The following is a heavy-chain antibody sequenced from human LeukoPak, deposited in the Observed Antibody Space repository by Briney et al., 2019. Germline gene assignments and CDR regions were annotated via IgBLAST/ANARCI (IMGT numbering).Heavy chain of an antibody. D-gene: IGHD3-3*01. V-gene: IGHV1-69*13. J-gene: IGHJ6*02. CDR2: IIPIFGTA. CDR3: ARGLQSITIFDYYYYGMDV. Sequence: SVKVSCKASGGTFSSYAISWVRQAPGQGLEWMGGIIPIFGTANYAQKFQGRVTITADESTSTAYMELSSLRSEDTAVYYCARGLQSITIFDYYYYGMDVWGQGTTVTVS. CDR1: GGTFSSYA.